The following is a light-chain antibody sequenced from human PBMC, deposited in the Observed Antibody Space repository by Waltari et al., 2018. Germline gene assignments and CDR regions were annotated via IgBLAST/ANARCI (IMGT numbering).Light chain of an antibody. V-gene: IGLV2-11*01. CDR2: DVS. Sequence: QSALPQPRSVSGSPGQSVTIPSTGPSSDVGVYNYVSWYQQHSGKAPKLMIYDVSKRPSGVPDRFSGSKSGNTASLTISGLQAEDEADYYCCSYAGSYTLVFGGGTKLTVL. CDR1: SSDVGVYNY. J-gene: IGLJ2*01. CDR3: CSYAGSYTLV.